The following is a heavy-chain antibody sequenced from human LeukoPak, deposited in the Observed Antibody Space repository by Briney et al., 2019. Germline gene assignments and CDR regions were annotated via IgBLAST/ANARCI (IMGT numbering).Heavy chain of an antibody. Sequence: GASVKVSCKASGYTFTGYYMHWVRQAPGQGLEWMGWINPNSGGTNYAQKFQGRVTMTRDTSISTAYMELSRLRSDDTAVYYCARDKVTMVRGVIIVHDYWGQGTLVTVSS. CDR3: ARDKVTMVRGVIIVHDY. J-gene: IGHJ4*02. CDR2: INPNSGGT. V-gene: IGHV1-2*02. CDR1: GYTFTGYY. D-gene: IGHD3-10*01.